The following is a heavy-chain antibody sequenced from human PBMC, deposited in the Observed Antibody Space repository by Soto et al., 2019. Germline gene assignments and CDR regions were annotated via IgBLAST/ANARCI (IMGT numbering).Heavy chain of an antibody. D-gene: IGHD3-3*01. CDR3: ARFGLVTFDC. Sequence: EMQLVASGGGLVKPGGSLRLSCAASGFIFNTYSMDWVRQAPGKGLEWVASISPSGSYMYYGDSLKGRFTVSRDNAKNSLYLQMDSLRADDTAIYYCARFGLVTFDCWGQGTLVTVSS. CDR2: ISPSGSYM. J-gene: IGHJ4*02. V-gene: IGHV3-21*01. CDR1: GFIFNTYS.